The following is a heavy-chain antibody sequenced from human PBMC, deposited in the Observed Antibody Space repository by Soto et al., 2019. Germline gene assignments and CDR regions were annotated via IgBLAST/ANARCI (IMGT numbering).Heavy chain of an antibody. Sequence: SVKVSCKASGGTFSSYAISWVRQPPRQGLEWMGGIIPIFGTANYAQKFQGRVTITADESTSTAYMELSSLRSEDTAVYYCETIGVGIAAGATPPWGQGTLVTVSS. D-gene: IGHD6-13*01. V-gene: IGHV1-69*13. CDR1: GGTFSSYA. J-gene: IGHJ5*02. CDR2: IIPIFGTA. CDR3: ETIGVGIAAGATPP.